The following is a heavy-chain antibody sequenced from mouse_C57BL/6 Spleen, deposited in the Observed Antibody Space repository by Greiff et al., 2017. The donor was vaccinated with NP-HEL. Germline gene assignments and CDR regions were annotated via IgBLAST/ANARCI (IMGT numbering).Heavy chain of an antibody. J-gene: IGHJ4*01. Sequence: EVQRVESGGGLVQPGGSLSLSCAASGFTFTDYYMSWVRQPPGKALEWLGFIRNKANGYTTEYSASVKGRFTISRDNSQSILYLQMNALRAEDSATYYCARYILGAMDYWGQGTSVTVSS. CDR3: ARYILGAMDY. V-gene: IGHV7-3*01. CDR1: GFTFTDYY. CDR2: IRNKANGYTT.